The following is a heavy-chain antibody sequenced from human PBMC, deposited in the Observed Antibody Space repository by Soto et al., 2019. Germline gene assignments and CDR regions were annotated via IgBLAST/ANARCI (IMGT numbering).Heavy chain of an antibody. CDR1: GFTFSSYA. CDR3: AKDGSSSWYGEYFQH. J-gene: IGHJ1*01. Sequence: GGSLRLSCAASGFTFSSYAMSWVRQAPGKGLEWVSAISGSGGSTYYADSVKGRFTISRDNSKNTLYLQMNSLRAEDTAVYYCAKDGSSSWYGEYFQHWGQGTLVTVSS. D-gene: IGHD6-13*01. CDR2: ISGSGGST. V-gene: IGHV3-23*01.